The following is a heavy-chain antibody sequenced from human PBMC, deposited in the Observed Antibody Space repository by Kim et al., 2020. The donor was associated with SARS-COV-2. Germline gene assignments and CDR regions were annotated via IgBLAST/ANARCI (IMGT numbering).Heavy chain of an antibody. D-gene: IGHD6-19*01. J-gene: IGHJ5*02. CDR3: AKARDSSGCYGWFDP. Sequence: GGSLRLSCVASGFTFGGYAMHWVRQAPGKGLEWVSGISWHSGSIGYADSVKGRFTISRDNAKNSLYLQMNSLRAEDTALYYCAKARDSSGCYGWFDPWGQGTLVTVSS. CDR1: GFTFGGYA. CDR2: ISWHSGSI. V-gene: IGHV3-9*01.